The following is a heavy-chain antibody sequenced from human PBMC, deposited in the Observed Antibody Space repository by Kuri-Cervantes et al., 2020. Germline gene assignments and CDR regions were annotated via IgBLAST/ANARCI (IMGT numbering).Heavy chain of an antibody. D-gene: IGHD2-2*01. CDR1: GYTFTSYG. Sequence: ASVKVSCKASGYTFTSYGISWVRQAPGQGLEWMGWISAYNGNTNYAQKLQGRVTMTTDTSTSTAYMELRSLRSDDTAVYYCAKDRPIVVVPAAAAASYFDYWGQGTLVTVSS. CDR2: ISAYNGNT. J-gene: IGHJ4*02. CDR3: AKDRPIVVVPAAAAASYFDY. V-gene: IGHV1-18*01.